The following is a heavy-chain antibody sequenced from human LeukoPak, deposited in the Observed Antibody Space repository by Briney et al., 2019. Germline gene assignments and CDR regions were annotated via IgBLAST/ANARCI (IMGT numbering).Heavy chain of an antibody. D-gene: IGHD1-26*01. Sequence: GASVKVSCKASGYTFTSYYMHWVRQAPGQGLEWMGIINPSGGSTSYAQKLQGRVTMTRDMSTSTVYMELSSLRSEDTAVYYCARDLTWGVVGAISFDYWGQGTLVTVSS. V-gene: IGHV1-46*01. J-gene: IGHJ4*02. CDR1: GYTFTSYY. CDR3: ARDLTWGVVGAISFDY. CDR2: INPSGGST.